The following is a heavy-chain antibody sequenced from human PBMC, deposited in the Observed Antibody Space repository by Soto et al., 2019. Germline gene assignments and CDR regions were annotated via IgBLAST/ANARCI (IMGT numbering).Heavy chain of an antibody. CDR2: ISTYNGNT. Sequence: GASLKDSCKTAGYTFTSYGSSCGRQASGQGREGMGWISTYNGNTNYAQNLQGRVTMTTDTSASTAYMELRSLRSDDTAVYHCAREGDCSGGKCYHYSVMAAWGKGTTVPVSS. CDR3: AREGDCSGGKCYHYSVMAA. V-gene: IGHV1-18*01. D-gene: IGHD2-15*01. CDR1: GYTFTSYG. J-gene: IGHJ6*04.